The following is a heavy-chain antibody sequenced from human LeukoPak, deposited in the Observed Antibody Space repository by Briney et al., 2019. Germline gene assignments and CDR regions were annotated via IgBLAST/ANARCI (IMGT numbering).Heavy chain of an antibody. J-gene: IGHJ4*02. D-gene: IGHD3-10*01. CDR1: GFTFSSYA. CDR2: ITGSGDGT. Sequence: GGSLRLSCAASGFTFSSYAMMWVRQSPEKGLEWVSSITGSGDGTYYADSVRGRFTISRDNSKNTLYLQMNSLSAEDTAVYFCVKGFVHPTYYFEYWGQGTLVTVSS. V-gene: IGHV3-23*01. CDR3: VKGFVHPTYYFEY.